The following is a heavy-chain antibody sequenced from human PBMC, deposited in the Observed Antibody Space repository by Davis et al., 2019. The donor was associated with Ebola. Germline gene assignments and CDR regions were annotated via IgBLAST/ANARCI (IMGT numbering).Heavy chain of an antibody. CDR3: ARGDCSSTRCYMDPPRTRDWFDP. Sequence: SEPLSLTCAVYGGPFSGYYWSWIRQPPGKGLEWIGEINHTGSTNYNPSLKSRVTMSLDTSKNQFSLRLNSVTAADTAVYYCARGDCSSTRCYMDPPRTRDWFDPWGQGTLVTVSS. CDR1: GGPFSGYY. CDR2: INHTGST. J-gene: IGHJ5*02. D-gene: IGHD2-2*02. V-gene: IGHV4-34*01.